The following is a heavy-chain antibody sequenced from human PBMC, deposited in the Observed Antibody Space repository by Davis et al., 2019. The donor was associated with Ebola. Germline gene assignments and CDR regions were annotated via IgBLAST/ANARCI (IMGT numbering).Heavy chain of an antibody. CDR2: ITGSGTST. V-gene: IGHV3-23*01. J-gene: IGHJ6*03. CDR1: GFTFSHYG. D-gene: IGHD6-6*01. Sequence: GESLKISCAVSGFTFSHYGMSWVRQAPGKGLEWVSVITGSGTSTYYADSLKGRLTISRDNSKNTLFLQMNSLRAEDTAIYYCAKELVATRRYSYYMDVWGQGTTVTVSS. CDR3: AKELVATRRYSYYMDV.